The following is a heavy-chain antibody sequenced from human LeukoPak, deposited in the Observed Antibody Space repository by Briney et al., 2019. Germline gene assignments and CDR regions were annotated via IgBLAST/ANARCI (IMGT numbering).Heavy chain of an antibody. CDR1: GFTFSTDW. CDR3: NADAPATQCGAR. Sequence: TGGSLRLSCAASGFTFSTDWMSWVRQAPGKGLEWVGRIRRTTHDGTTDYAAPVNGRFTISRDDSENMLYLQMDNLTTDDAGLYYCNADAPATQCGARWGQGTLVTVSA. D-gene: IGHD1-26*01. CDR2: IRRTTHDGTT. V-gene: IGHV3-15*01. J-gene: IGHJ4*02.